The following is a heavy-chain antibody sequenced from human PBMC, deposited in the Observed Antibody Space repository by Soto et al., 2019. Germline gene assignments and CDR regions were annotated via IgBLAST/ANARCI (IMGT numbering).Heavy chain of an antibody. CDR3: ARVGMYSSSTIDY. CDR2: IYYSGST. Sequence: SETLSLTCTVSGGSISSYYWSWIRQPPGKGLEWIGFIYYSGSTNYNPSLKNRVTISVSTSKNQFSLKLSSVTAADTAVYYCARVGMYSSSTIDYWGQGTLVTVSS. V-gene: IGHV4-59*01. D-gene: IGHD6-6*01. J-gene: IGHJ4*02. CDR1: GGSISSYY.